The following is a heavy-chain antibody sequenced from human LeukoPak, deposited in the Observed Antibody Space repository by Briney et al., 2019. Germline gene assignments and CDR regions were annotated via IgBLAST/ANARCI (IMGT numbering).Heavy chain of an antibody. CDR3: AKGDIVVVPAAMTFDY. D-gene: IGHD2-2*01. V-gene: IGHV3-23*01. J-gene: IGHJ4*02. Sequence: GGSLRLSCAASGFTFSSYAMSWVRQAPGKGLEWVSAISGSGGSTYYADSVKGRFTISRDNSKNTLYLQTNSLRAEDTAVYYCAKGDIVVVPAAMTFDYWGQGTLVTVSS. CDR1: GFTFSSYA. CDR2: ISGSGGST.